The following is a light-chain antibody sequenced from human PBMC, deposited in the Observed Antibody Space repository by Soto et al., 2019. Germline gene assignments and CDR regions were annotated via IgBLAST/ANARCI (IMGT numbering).Light chain of an antibody. Sequence: QSVLTQPPSVSGAPGQRVTISCTGCRSNIGAGYDVDWYQQLSGTAPKLLIYGNSNRPSGVPDRFSGSKSGTSASLAITGLQAEDEAEYYCQSYDSSLSGYVFGPGTKLTVL. CDR2: GNS. CDR3: QSYDSSLSGYV. V-gene: IGLV1-40*01. J-gene: IGLJ1*01. CDR1: RSNIGAGYD.